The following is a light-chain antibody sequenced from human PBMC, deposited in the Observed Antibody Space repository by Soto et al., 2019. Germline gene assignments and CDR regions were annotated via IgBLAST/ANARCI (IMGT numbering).Light chain of an antibody. V-gene: IGKV1-12*02. J-gene: IGKJ4*01. CDR2: AAS. CDR1: QGLSSY. CDR3: LSGHSRP. Sequence: DIQMTQTPSSVSASVGDRFTITCRASQGLSSYLAWYQQKPGKAPKLLIYAASNLQSGVPSRFSGSGSGTDFTLTISSLQPEDFATYFCLSGHSRPFGGGTKVDIK.